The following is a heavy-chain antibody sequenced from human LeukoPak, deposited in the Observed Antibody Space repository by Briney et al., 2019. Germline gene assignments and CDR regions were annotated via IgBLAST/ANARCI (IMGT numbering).Heavy chain of an antibody. CDR1: GFTFSSYS. CDR3: ARVGSFTHQWSG. Sequence: PGGSLRLSCAASGFTFSSYSMNWVRQAPGKGLEWVSSISSSSSYIYYADSVKGRFTISRDNAKNSVYLQMNSLRAEDTAVYYCARVGSFTHQWSGWGQGTLVTVSS. CDR2: ISSSSSYI. J-gene: IGHJ4*02. V-gene: IGHV3-21*04. D-gene: IGHD2-15*01.